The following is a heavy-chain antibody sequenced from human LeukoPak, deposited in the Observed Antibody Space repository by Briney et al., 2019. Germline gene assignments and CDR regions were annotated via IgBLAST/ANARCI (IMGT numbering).Heavy chain of an antibody. CDR3: ARVRFLEWFDAFDI. CDR1: GYTFTSYD. V-gene: IGHV1-8*03. Sequence: ASVMVSCKASGYTFTSYDINWVRQATGQGLEWMGWMNPNSGNTGYAQKFQGRVTITRNTSISTAYMELSSLRSEDTAVYYCARVRFLEWFDAFDIWGQGTMVTVSS. D-gene: IGHD3-3*01. J-gene: IGHJ3*02. CDR2: MNPNSGNT.